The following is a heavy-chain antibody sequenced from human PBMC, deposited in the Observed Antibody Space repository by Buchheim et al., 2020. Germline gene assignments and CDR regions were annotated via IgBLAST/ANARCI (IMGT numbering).Heavy chain of an antibody. CDR2: ISSSSSYT. Sequence: QVQLVESGGGLVKPGGSLRLSCAASGFTFSDYYMSWIRQAPGKGLEWVSYISSSSSYTKYADSVKGRFTISRDNAKKSLYLQMNSLRAEDTAVYYCARDKVVAATRVVSGWFDPWGQGTL. CDR1: GFTFSDYY. J-gene: IGHJ5*02. CDR3: ARDKVVAATRVVSGWFDP. D-gene: IGHD2-15*01. V-gene: IGHV3-11*05.